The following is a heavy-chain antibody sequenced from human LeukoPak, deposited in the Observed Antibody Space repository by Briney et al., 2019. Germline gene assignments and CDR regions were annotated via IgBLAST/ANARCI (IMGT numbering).Heavy chain of an antibody. CDR2: IYYSGST. V-gene: IGHV4-39*01. D-gene: IGHD6-13*01. CDR3: ARHRGSSSWPYDY. CDR1: GGSISSSSYY. J-gene: IGHJ4*02. Sequence: SETLSLTCTVSGGSISSSSYYWGWIRQPPGKGLEWIGSIYYSGSTYYNPSLKSRVTISVGTSKNQFSLKLSSVTAADTAVYYCARHRGSSSWPYDYWGQGTLVTVSS.